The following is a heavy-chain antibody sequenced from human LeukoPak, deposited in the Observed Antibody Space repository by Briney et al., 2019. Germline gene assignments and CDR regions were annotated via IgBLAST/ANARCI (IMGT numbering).Heavy chain of an antibody. J-gene: IGHJ6*03. CDR1: GGSISSYY. CDR2: IYYSGST. CDR3: ASAYDGNFWSGYYELPYYYYYMDV. V-gene: IGHV4-59*12. D-gene: IGHD3-3*01. Sequence: SETLSLTCTVSGGSISSYYWSWIRQPPGKGLEWIGYIYYSGSTNYNPSLKSRVTISVDTSKNQFSLKLSSVTAADTAVYYCASAYDGNFWSGYYELPYYYYYMDVWGKGTTVTVSS.